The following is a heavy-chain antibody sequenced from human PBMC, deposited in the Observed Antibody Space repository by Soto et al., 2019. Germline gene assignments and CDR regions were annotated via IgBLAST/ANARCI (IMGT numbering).Heavy chain of an antibody. CDR1: GYTFTSYG. D-gene: IGHD6-13*01. J-gene: IGHJ6*02. Sequence: ASVKVSCKASGYTFTSYGISWVRQAPGQGLEWMGWISAYNDKTNYAQKLQGRVTMTTDTSTSTAYMELRSLRSDDTAVYYCARDRAAAGTXDYYGMDVWDQGTTVTVSS. CDR2: ISAYNDKT. CDR3: ARDRAAAGTXDYYGMDV. V-gene: IGHV1-18*01.